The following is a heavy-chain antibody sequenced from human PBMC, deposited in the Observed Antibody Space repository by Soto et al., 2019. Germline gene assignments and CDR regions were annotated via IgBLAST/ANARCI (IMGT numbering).Heavy chain of an antibody. Sequence: SETLSLTCSVSGGSINSYHWNWIRQSPGKELEWIGNIFSSGATDYNPSLKSRVTISLDTSKKQFSLKLTSVTAADMAVYYCARDRDPYSSSSSRWFDPWGQGALVTVSS. CDR3: ARDRDPYSSSSSRWFDP. J-gene: IGHJ5*02. D-gene: IGHD6-6*01. CDR2: IFSSGAT. V-gene: IGHV4-59*12. CDR1: GGSINSYH.